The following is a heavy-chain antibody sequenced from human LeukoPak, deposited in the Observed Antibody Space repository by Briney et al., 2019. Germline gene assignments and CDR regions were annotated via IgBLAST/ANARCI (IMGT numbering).Heavy chain of an antibody. CDR1: GFTFSSYW. CDR3: TRLAGGDYDYSYMDV. CDR2: INSDGSST. D-gene: IGHD2-15*01. Sequence: GGSLRLSCAASGFTFSSYWMHWVRQAPGKGLVWVSRINSDGSSTTYADSVKGRFTISRDNAKNTLYLQMNSLRAEDTAVYYCTRLAGGDYDYSYMDVWGMGPRSPSP. J-gene: IGHJ6*03. V-gene: IGHV3-74*01.